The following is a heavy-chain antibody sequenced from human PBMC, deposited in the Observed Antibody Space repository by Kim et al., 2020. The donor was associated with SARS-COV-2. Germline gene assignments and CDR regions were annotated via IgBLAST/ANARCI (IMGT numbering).Heavy chain of an antibody. CDR3: ARGGHGDYYDSSGYPYYFDY. D-gene: IGHD3-22*01. Sequence: SETLSLTCTVSGGSISSGGYYWSWIRQHPGKGLEWIGYIYYSGSTYYNPSLKSRVTISVDTSKNQFSLKLSSVTAADTAVYYCARGGHGDYYDSSGYPYYFDYWGQGTLVTVSS. CDR2: IYYSGST. J-gene: IGHJ4*02. CDR1: GGSISSGGYY. V-gene: IGHV4-31*03.